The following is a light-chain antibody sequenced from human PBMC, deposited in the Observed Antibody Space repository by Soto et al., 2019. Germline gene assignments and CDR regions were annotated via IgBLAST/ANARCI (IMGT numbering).Light chain of an antibody. Sequence: DIVLKQSPATLSLTPGERATLYCGASQRVSGGFLAWYQQKPGQAPRILIYGASSRATGIPDRFSGTGSETDFTLTISRLEPEDFAVYYCQQYDSSPITFGQGTRLEIK. CDR3: QQYDSSPIT. V-gene: IGKV3-20*01. J-gene: IGKJ5*01. CDR1: QRVSGGF. CDR2: GAS.